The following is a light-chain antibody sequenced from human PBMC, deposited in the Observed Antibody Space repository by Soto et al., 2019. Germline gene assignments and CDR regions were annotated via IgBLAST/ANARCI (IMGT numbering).Light chain of an antibody. Sequence: EIELTQSPATLSLTPGERATLSCRASQSVKNYLAWYQQKPGQAPRLLIYDASNRATGIPARFSGSGSGTDFTLTISSLEPEDSAVYYCQQRSNWPPVIFGGGTKVEIK. CDR3: QQRSNWPPVI. V-gene: IGKV3-11*01. CDR2: DAS. CDR1: QSVKNY. J-gene: IGKJ4*01.